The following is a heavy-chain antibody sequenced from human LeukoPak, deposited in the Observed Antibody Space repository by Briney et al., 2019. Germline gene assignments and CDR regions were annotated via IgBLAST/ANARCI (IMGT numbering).Heavy chain of an antibody. J-gene: IGHJ3*02. V-gene: IGHV4-59*01. CDR1: GGSISSYY. CDR3: ARSMIVVVDDAFDI. CDR2: IYYSGST. Sequence: PSETLSLTCTVSGGSISSYYWSWIRQPPGKGLEWIRYIYYSGSTNYNPSLKSRVTISVDTSKNQFSLKLSSVTAADTAVYYCARSMIVVVDDAFDIWGQGTMVTVSS. D-gene: IGHD3-22*01.